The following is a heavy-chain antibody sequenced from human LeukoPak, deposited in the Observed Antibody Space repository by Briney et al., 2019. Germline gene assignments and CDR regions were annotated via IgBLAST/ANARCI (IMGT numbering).Heavy chain of an antibody. Sequence: GRSLRLSCAASGFTFSSYAMHWVRQAPGKGLEWVAVISYDGSNKYYADSVKGRFTISRDNSKNTLYLQMNSLRAEDTAVYYCARDSPPGSHDYWGQGTLVTVSS. CDR1: GFTFSSYA. CDR3: ARDSPPGSHDY. CDR2: ISYDGSNK. D-gene: IGHD3-10*01. V-gene: IGHV3-30*04. J-gene: IGHJ4*02.